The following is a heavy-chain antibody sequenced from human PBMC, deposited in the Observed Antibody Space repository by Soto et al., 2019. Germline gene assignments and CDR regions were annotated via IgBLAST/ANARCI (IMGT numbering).Heavy chain of an antibody. V-gene: IGHV3-23*01. CDR1: GFTFSSYA. J-gene: IGHJ4*01. CDR2: ISGSGGST. Sequence: EVQLLESGGGLVQPGGSLRLSCAASGFTFSSYAMSWVRQAPGKGLEWVSAISGSGGSTYYADSVKGRFTISRDNSKNTLHLPMHSLRAEDTALDYCAKVTLPRLVVAATHFDYWVQGTLVTVSS. D-gene: IGHD2-15*01. CDR3: AKVTLPRLVVAATHFDY.